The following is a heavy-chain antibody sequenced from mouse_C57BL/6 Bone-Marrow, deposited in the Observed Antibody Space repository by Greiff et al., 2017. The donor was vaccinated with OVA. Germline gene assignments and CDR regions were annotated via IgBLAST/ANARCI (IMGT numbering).Heavy chain of an antibody. D-gene: IGHD2-2*01. J-gene: IGHJ3*01. CDR2: IDPENGDT. CDR1: GFNIKDDY. CDR3: TTYGYDGAWRFAY. V-gene: IGHV14-4*01. Sequence: DVQLQESGAELVRPGASVKLSGTASGFNIKDDYMHWVKQRPEQGLEWIGWIDPENGDTEYASKFQGKATITADTSSNTAYLQLSSLTSEDTAVYYCTTYGYDGAWRFAYWGQGTLVTVSA.